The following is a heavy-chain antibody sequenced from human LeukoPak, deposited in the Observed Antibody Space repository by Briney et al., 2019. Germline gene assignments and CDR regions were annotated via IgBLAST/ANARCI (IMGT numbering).Heavy chain of an antibody. CDR1: GGSISSYY. Sequence: PSETLSLTCTVSGGSISSYYWSWIRQPPGKGLEWIGYIFHSGSTNYNPSLKSRVAMSVDTSKNQFSLKLSSVTAADTVVYYCARRYYDSRGYYYFDYWGQGTLVTVSS. CDR2: IFHSGST. CDR3: ARRYYDSRGYYYFDY. V-gene: IGHV4-59*01. D-gene: IGHD3-22*01. J-gene: IGHJ4*02.